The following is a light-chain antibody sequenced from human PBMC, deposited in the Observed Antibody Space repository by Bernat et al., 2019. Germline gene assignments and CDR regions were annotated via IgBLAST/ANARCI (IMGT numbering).Light chain of an antibody. J-gene: IGLJ2*01. V-gene: IGLV3-25*03. Sequence: SYELTQPPSVLVSPGQTARITCSGDALPKQYAYWYQQKPGQAPVLVIYKDSERPSGIPERFSGSSSGTTVTLTISGVQAEDEADYYCQSADSSGTYDVVFGGGTKLTVL. CDR3: QSADSSGTYDVV. CDR2: KDS. CDR1: ALPKQY.